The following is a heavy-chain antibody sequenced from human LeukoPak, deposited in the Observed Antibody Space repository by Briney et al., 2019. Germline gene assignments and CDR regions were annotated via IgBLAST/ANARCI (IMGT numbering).Heavy chain of an antibody. CDR3: ATSSTSPREGFDY. D-gene: IGHD2-2*01. CDR1: GGTFTSYA. CDR2: FDPEDGET. J-gene: IGHJ4*02. V-gene: IGHV1-24*01. Sequence: ASVKVSCKASGGTFTSYAISWVRQAPGKGLEWMGGFDPEDGETIYAQKFHGRVTMTEDTSTDTANMELSSLRSEDTAVYYCATSSTSPREGFDYWGQGTLVTVSS.